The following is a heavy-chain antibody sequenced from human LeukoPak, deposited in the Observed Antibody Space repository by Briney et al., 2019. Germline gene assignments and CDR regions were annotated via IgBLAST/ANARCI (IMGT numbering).Heavy chain of an antibody. CDR3: AKRTAYSGSYFDY. D-gene: IGHD1-26*01. CDR1: RFTFTNYA. V-gene: IGHV3-23*01. J-gene: IGHJ4*02. Sequence: PGGSLRLSCAASRFTFTNYAMSWVRLAPGKGLEWVSGNSGSGGTTCYADSVKGRFTISRDNSKNTLFLQMNSLRAEDTAVYYCAKRTAYSGSYFDYWGQGTLVTVSP. CDR2: NSGSGGTT.